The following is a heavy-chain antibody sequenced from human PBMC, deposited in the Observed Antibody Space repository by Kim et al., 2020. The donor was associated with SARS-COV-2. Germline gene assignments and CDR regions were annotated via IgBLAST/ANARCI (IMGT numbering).Heavy chain of an antibody. D-gene: IGHD2-15*01. CDR3: ARGGRGRVAAAKGAGLEGNYYYYYGMDV. J-gene: IGHJ6*02. CDR1: GYTFTGYY. Sequence: ASVKVSCKASGYTFTGYYMHWVRQAPGQGLEWMGWINPNSGGTNYAQKFQGRVTMTRDTSISTAYMELSRLRSDDTAVYYCARGGRGRVAAAKGAGLEGNYYYYYGMDVWGQGTTVTVSS. V-gene: IGHV1-2*02. CDR2: INPNSGGT.